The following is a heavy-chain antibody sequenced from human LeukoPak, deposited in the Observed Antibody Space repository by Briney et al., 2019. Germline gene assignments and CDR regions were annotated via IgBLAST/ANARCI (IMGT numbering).Heavy chain of an antibody. CDR1: GGSISSYY. D-gene: IGHD3-10*01. J-gene: IGHJ4*02. V-gene: IGHV4-59*01. CDR2: IDYSGNT. CDR3: ARDRAYGSGKYVFDY. Sequence: SETLSLTCTVSGGSISSYYWSWIRQPPGKGLEWIGYIDYSGNTNYNPSLKGRVTISVDTSKNQFSLKLSSVTAADTAVYYCARDRAYGSGKYVFDYWGQGTLVTVSS.